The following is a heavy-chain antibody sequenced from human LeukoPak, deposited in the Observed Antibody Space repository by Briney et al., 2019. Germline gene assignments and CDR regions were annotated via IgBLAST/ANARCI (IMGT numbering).Heavy chain of an antibody. CDR1: GFNLCSCA. D-gene: IGHD6-19*01. CDR3: AKYVAVAGTLYGMDV. CDR2: ISGSGGST. J-gene: IGHJ6*02. Sequence: GFLRLSCVASGFNLCSCAMSWVRQAPGKGLELVSAISGSGGSTYYADSVKGRFTISRVNSKNTLYLQMNGLRAEDTAVYYCAKYVAVAGTLYGMDVWGQGTTVTVSS. V-gene: IGHV3-23*01.